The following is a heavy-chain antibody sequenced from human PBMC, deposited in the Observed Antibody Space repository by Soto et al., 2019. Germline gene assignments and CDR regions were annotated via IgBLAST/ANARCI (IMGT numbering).Heavy chain of an antibody. V-gene: IGHV4-59*01. D-gene: IGHD6-19*01. Sequence: PSETLSLTCTVSGGSISSYYWSWIRQPPGKGLEWIGYIYYSGSTNYNPSLKSRVTISVDTSKNQFSLKLSSVTAADTAVYYCARDRSYSSGWYYFDYWGQGTLLTVSS. CDR3: ARDRSYSSGWYYFDY. CDR1: GGSISSYY. J-gene: IGHJ4*02. CDR2: IYYSGST.